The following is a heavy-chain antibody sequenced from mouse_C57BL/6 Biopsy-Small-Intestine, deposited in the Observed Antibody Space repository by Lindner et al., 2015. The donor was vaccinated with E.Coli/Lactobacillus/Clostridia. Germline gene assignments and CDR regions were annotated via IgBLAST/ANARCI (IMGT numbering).Heavy chain of an antibody. CDR2: IYPGDGDT. V-gene: IGHV1-80*01. Sequence: VQLQESGAELVKPGASVKISCKASGYAFSSYWMNWVKQRPGKGLEWIGQIYPGDGDTNYNGKFKGKATLTADKSSSTAYMQLSSLTSEDSAVYFCAREGVITGGFFDYWGQGTTLTVSS. CDR1: GYAFSSYW. CDR3: AREGVITGGFFDY. J-gene: IGHJ2*01. D-gene: IGHD1-1*01.